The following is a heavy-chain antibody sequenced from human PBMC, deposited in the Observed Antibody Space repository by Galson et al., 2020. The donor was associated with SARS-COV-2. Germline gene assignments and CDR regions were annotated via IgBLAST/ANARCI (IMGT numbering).Heavy chain of an antibody. D-gene: IGHD3-22*01. Sequence: ASETLSLTCTVSGGSISSGGSYWSWLRQHPGKGLEWIGYIYYSGSTYYNPSLKSRVTISVDTSKNQFSLKLSSVTAADTAVYYCARGDYDSSGYYFGPFQHWGQGTLVTVSS. CDR1: GGSISSGGSY. CDR3: ARGDYDSSGYYFGPFQH. V-gene: IGHV4-31*03. CDR2: IYYSGST. J-gene: IGHJ1*01.